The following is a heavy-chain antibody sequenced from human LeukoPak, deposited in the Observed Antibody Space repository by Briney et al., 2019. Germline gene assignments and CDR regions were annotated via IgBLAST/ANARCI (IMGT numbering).Heavy chain of an antibody. D-gene: IGHD1-1*01. CDR3: ARGNWNEVVGYYFDY. CDR1: GYSISIRYY. Sequence: SDTLSLTCTVSGYSISIRYYWGWIRQPPGKGLDWIGRIYHSGSTYYNPSLKSRVTISVDTSKNQFSLKLSSVTAEDTAVYYCARGNWNEVVGYYFDYWGQGNLVTVSS. CDR2: IYHSGST. J-gene: IGHJ4*02. V-gene: IGHV4-38-2*02.